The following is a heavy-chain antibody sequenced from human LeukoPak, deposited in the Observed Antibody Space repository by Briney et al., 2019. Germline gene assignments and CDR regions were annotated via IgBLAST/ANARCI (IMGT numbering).Heavy chain of an antibody. CDR3: ARDSSSGWYGWFDP. Sequence: PSETLSLTCAVYGGSFSGYYWSWIRQPPGKGLEWIGEINHSGSTNYNPSLKSRVTISVDTSKNQFSLKLSSVTAADTAVYYCARDSSSGWYGWFDPWGQGTLVTVSS. CDR1: GGSFSGYY. J-gene: IGHJ5*02. D-gene: IGHD6-19*01. V-gene: IGHV4-34*01. CDR2: INHSGST.